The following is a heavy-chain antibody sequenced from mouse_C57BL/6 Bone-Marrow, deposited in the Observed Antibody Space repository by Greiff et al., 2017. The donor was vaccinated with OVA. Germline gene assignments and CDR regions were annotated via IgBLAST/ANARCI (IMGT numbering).Heavy chain of an antibody. V-gene: IGHV5-9*01. Sequence: EVQRVESGGGLVKPGGSLKLSCAASGFTFSSYTMSWVRQTPEKRLEWVATISGGGGNTYYPDSVKGRFTISRDNAKNTLYLQMSSLRSEDTALYYCARHVYYYYFDYWGQGTTLTVSS. J-gene: IGHJ2*01. CDR2: ISGGGGNT. CDR1: GFTFSSYT. D-gene: IGHD1-1*01. CDR3: ARHVYYYYFDY.